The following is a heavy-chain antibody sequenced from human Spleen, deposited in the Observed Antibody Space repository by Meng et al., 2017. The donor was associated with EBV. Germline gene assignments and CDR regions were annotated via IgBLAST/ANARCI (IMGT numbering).Heavy chain of an antibody. Sequence: QLQLQESGPGLVKASETLSLTCTVSGDSMGSSNWWSWVRQTPGKGLEWIGEIYHRGSTSYNPSLESRVTISVDKSKNQIFLKLRSVTAADTAVYYCAQRERWGLDPWGQGTLVTVSS. V-gene: IGHV4-4*02. CDR1: GDSMGSSNW. CDR2: IYHRGST. CDR3: AQRERWGLDP. D-gene: IGHD3-16*01. J-gene: IGHJ5*02.